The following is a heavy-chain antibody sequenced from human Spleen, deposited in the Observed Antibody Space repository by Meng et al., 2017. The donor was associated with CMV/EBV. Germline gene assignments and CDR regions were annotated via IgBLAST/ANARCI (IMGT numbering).Heavy chain of an antibody. Sequence: FTTYGMSWGRQIAGERLEWRGGITSYNGNTNYAENFQSSIIITMNTTSKTTHLLLMSRLSADTAVYYCSRGVRYDFCHGIDYWGQGTLVTVSS. CDR3: SRGVRYDFCHGIDY. J-gene: IGHJ4*02. V-gene: IGHV1-18*01. CDR2: ITSYNGNT. D-gene: IGHD3-3*01. CDR1: FTTYG.